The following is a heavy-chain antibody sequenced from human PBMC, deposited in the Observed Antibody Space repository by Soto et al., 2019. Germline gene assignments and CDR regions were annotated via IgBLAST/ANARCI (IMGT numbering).Heavy chain of an antibody. CDR3: ARDPHEFWTSYWFDP. D-gene: IGHD3-3*01. CDR1: GYTFNTYG. V-gene: IGHV1-18*01. CDR2: ISAYDGKT. J-gene: IGHJ5*02. Sequence: ASVKVSCKTSGYTFNTYGINWVLQAPRQGLELMGWISAYDGKTTYAEKFQGRVTLTTDTSTSTAYMELRSLRSDDTAIYYCARDPHEFWTSYWFDPWGQGTPVAVSS.